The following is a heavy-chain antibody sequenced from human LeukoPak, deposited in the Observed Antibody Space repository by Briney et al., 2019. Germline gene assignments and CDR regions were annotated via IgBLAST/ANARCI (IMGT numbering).Heavy chain of an antibody. D-gene: IGHD3-22*01. CDR3: ARGAPLGLFLLPADY. CDR1: GFTSSSYA. J-gene: IGHJ4*02. V-gene: IGHV3-30*04. CDR2: ISYDGSNK. Sequence: GGSLRLSCSASGFTSSSYAMPWVRQAPGKVLEWVAVISYDGSNKYYADSVKGRFTISRDNSKNTLYLQMNSLRAEDTAVYYCARGAPLGLFLLPADYWGQGTLVTVSS.